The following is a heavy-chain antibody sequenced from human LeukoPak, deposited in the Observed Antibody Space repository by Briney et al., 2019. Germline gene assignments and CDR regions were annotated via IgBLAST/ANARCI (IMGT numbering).Heavy chain of an antibody. CDR1: GGSVSHFY. J-gene: IGHJ4*02. V-gene: IGHV4-59*08. CDR2: ISYSGST. Sequence: SETLSLTCTVSGGSVSHFYWSWIRQPPGKGLEWIGYISYSGSTNHNPSLRSRVTISVDTSKNQFSLKLSSVTAADTAVYYCARHARTYDYDRSGSAYFDYWGQGTLVTVSS. D-gene: IGHD3-22*01. CDR3: ARHARTYDYDRSGSAYFDY.